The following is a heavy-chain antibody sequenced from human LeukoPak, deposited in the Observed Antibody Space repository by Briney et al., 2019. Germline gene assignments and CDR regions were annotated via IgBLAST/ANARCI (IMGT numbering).Heavy chain of an antibody. D-gene: IGHD6-19*01. J-gene: IGHJ4*02. CDR2: ISYDGSKK. CDR1: GFTFSSYA. Sequence: GGSLRLSCAASGFTFSSYAIDWVRQAPGKGLEWVALISYDGSKKYYADSVKGRFTMSRDNAKNLLYLQMNSLRDEDTAMYYCARISAPGTSGWYFGYWGQGTLVTVSS. V-gene: IGHV3-30-3*01. CDR3: ARISAPGTSGWYFGY.